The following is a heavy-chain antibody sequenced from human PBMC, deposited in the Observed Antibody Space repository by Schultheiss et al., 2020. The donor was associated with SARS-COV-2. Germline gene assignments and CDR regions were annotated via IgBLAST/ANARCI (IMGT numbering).Heavy chain of an antibody. D-gene: IGHD1-7*01. CDR3: ARDLRNYGDFFDY. CDR1: GGSFGGYY. V-gene: IGHV4-34*01. CDR2: INHSGST. J-gene: IGHJ4*02. Sequence: SETLSLTCAVYGGSFGGYYWSWIRQPPGKGLEWIGEINHSGSTNYNLSLKSRVTISVDTSKNQFSLKLSSVTAADTAVYYCARDLRNYGDFFDYWGQGNLVTVSS.